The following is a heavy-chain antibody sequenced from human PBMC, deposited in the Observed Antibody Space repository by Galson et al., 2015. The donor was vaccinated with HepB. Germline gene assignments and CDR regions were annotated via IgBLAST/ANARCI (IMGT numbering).Heavy chain of an antibody. Sequence: SVKVSCKASGYTFTSYAMHWVRQAPGQRLEWMGWINAGNGNTKYSQKFQGRVTITGDTSASTAYMELSSLRSEDTAVYYCARDLQGSSSWPRAWFDPWGQGTLVTVSS. J-gene: IGHJ5*02. D-gene: IGHD6-13*01. V-gene: IGHV1-3*01. CDR2: INAGNGNT. CDR3: ARDLQGSSSWPRAWFDP. CDR1: GYTFTSYA.